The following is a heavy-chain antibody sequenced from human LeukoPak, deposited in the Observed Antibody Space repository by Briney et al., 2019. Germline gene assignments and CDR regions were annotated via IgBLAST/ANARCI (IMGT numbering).Heavy chain of an antibody. CDR1: GGSISSSNW. J-gene: IGHJ4*02. CDR2: IYHSGST. CDR3: ARDSVGARGTFDY. V-gene: IGHV4-4*02. Sequence: SETLSLTCAVSGGSISSSNWWSWVRQPPGKGLEWIGEIYHSGSTNYNPSLKSRVTISVDKSKNQFSLKLSSVTAADTAVNYCARDSVGARGTFDYWGQGTLVTVSS. D-gene: IGHD1-26*01.